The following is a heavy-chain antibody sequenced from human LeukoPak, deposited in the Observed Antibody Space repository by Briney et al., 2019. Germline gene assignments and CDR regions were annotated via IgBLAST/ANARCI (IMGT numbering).Heavy chain of an antibody. V-gene: IGHV4-61*02. CDR1: GGSISSGSYY. Sequence: SETLSLTCTVSGGSISSGSYYWSWIRQPAGKGLEWIGRIYTSGSTNYNPSLKSRVTISVDTSKNQFSLKLSSVTAADTAVYYCARVYQAILTGFLWFDPWGQGTLVTVSS. CDR2: IYTSGST. CDR3: ARVYQAILTGFLWFDP. D-gene: IGHD3-9*01. J-gene: IGHJ5*02.